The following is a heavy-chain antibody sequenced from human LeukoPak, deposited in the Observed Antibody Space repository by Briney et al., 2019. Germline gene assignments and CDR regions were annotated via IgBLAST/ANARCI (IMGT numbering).Heavy chain of an antibody. D-gene: IGHD2-2*01. CDR1: GFTVSSNY. CDR3: AREYLICAFDI. Sequence: GGSLRLSCAASGFTVSSNYMSWVRQAPGEGLEWVSVIYSGGSTYYADSVKGRFTISRDNSKNTLYLQMNSLRAEDTAVYYCAREYLICAFDIWGQGTMVTVSS. V-gene: IGHV3-66*01. CDR2: IYSGGST. J-gene: IGHJ3*02.